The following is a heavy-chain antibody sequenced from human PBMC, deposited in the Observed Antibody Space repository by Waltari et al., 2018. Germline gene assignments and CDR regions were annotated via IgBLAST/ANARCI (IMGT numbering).Heavy chain of an antibody. D-gene: IGHD2-15*01. Sequence: EVQLLESGGGLVQPGGSLRLSCAASGFTFSSYAMSWVRQAPGKGLEWVSAISGSGGSTYYADSVKGRFTISRDNSKNTLYLQMNSLRAEDTAVYYCAKGWCRGSCYPNWFDPWGQGTLVTVSS. CDR1: GFTFSSYA. CDR2: ISGSGGST. V-gene: IGHV3-23*01. J-gene: IGHJ5*02. CDR3: AKGWCRGSCYPNWFDP.